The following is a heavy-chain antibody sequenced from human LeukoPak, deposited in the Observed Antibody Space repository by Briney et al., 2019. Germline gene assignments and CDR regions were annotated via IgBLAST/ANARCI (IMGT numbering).Heavy chain of an antibody. CDR3: AREADTAMVSAFDI. V-gene: IGHV4-34*01. D-gene: IGHD5-18*01. CDR1: GGSFSGYY. CDR2: INHSGST. Sequence: SETLSLTCAVYGGSFSGYYWSWIRQPPGKGLEWIGEINHSGSTNYNPSLKSRVTISVDTSKYQFSLKLSSVTAADTAVYYCAREADTAMVSAFDIWGQGTMVTVSS. J-gene: IGHJ3*02.